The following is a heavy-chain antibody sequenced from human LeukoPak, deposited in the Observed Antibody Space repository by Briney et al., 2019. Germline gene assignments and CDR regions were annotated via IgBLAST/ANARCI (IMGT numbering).Heavy chain of an antibody. D-gene: IGHD1-26*01. CDR3: ARERLYYNYYYGMDV. CDR2: ISAYNGNT. V-gene: IGHV1-18*01. J-gene: IGHJ6*02. CDR1: GYTFTSYG. Sequence: GASVKVSCKASGYTFTSYGISWVRQAPGQGLEWMGWISAYNGNTNYAQKLQGRVTVTTDTSTSTAYMELRSLRSDDTAVYYCARERLYYNYYYGMDVWGQGTTVTVSS.